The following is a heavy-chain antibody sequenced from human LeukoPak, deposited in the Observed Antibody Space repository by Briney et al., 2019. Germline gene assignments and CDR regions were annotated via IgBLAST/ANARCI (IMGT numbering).Heavy chain of an antibody. D-gene: IGHD3-22*01. J-gene: IGHJ4*02. CDR3: ASLYDSSGYYYFDY. Sequence: GASVKVSCKASGYTFTSYGISWVRQAPGQGLEWMGWISAYNGNTNYAQKFQGRVTITADKSTSTAYMELSSLRSEDTAVYYCASLYDSSGYYYFDYWGQGTLVTVSS. CDR1: GYTFTSYG. CDR2: ISAYNGNT. V-gene: IGHV1-18*01.